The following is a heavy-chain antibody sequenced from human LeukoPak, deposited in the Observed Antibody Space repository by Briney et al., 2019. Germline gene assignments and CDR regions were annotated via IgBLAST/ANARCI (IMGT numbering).Heavy chain of an antibody. CDR3: AKYDGGNYR. D-gene: IGHD4-23*01. CDR1: GFTFNNFA. J-gene: IGHJ4*02. Sequence: PGGSLRLSCAASGFTFNNFAMTWGRQAPGKGLEWASTINGSKYYADSVKGRFTISRDNSKNPLYLQMNSLRAEDTAVYDCAKYDGGNYRWGQGTLVTVSS. CDR2: INGSK. V-gene: IGHV3-23*01.